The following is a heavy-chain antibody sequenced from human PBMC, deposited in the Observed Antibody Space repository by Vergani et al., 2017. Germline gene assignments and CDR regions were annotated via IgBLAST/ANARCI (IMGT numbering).Heavy chain of an antibody. J-gene: IGHJ4*02. V-gene: IGHV4-38-2*02. D-gene: IGHD4-17*01. Sequence: QVQLQESGPGLVKPSETLSLTCTVSGYSIRTNYYWGWIRQPPGKGLEWIGSIYHSGSTHYNPSLKSRVTISVDTSKNQFSLKLSSVTAADTAVYYCARGRYMTTVTRFDYWGQGTLVTVSS. CDR1: GYSIRTNYY. CDR3: ARGRYMTTVTRFDY. CDR2: IYHSGST.